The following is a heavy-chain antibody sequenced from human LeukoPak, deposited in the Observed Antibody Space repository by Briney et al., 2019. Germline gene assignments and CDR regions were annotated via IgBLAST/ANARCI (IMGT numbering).Heavy chain of an antibody. V-gene: IGHV4-4*07. CDR1: GGSISSYY. CDR2: IYTSGST. Sequence: PSETLSLTCTVSGGSISSYYWRWIRQPAGKGLEWIGRIYTSGSTNYNPSLKSRVTMSVDTSKNQFSLKLSSVTAADTAVYYCARDSTSREWLAPKNWFDPWGQGTLVTVSS. J-gene: IGHJ5*02. D-gene: IGHD6-19*01. CDR3: ARDSTSREWLAPKNWFDP.